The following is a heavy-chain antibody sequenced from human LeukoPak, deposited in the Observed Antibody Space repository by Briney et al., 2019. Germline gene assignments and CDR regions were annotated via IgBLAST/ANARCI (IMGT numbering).Heavy chain of an antibody. J-gene: IGHJ4*02. V-gene: IGHV3-33*01. CDR1: GFTFSSCG. D-gene: IGHD5-24*01. CDR2: IRYDGTNK. Sequence: GRPLRLSCAASGFTFSSCGMHWVRQAPGKRLEWVAVIRYDGTNKYYADSVKGRFTISRDNSKNTLYLQMNSLRAEDTAVYYCARGRDGYNWIDYWGQGTLVTVSS. CDR3: ARGRDGYNWIDY.